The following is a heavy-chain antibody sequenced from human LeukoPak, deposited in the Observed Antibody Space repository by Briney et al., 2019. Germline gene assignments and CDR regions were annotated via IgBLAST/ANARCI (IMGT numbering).Heavy chain of an antibody. CDR3: AKDRGAQWLVANGDF. CDR1: GFTVSSYG. Sequence: PGGSLRLSCAASGFTVSSYGMHWVRQAPGKGLEWVAVISYDGNNKYYADSVKGRFTISRDNSKNTLYLQMNSLRPEDTAVYYCAKDRGAQWLVANGDFWGQGALVTVSS. D-gene: IGHD6-19*01. J-gene: IGHJ4*02. V-gene: IGHV3-30*18. CDR2: ISYDGNNK.